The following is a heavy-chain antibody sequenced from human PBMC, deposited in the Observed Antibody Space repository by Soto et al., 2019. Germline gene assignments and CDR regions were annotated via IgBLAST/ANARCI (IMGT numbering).Heavy chain of an antibody. V-gene: IGHV6-1*01. CDR3: TRDYTASSGGFDY. D-gene: IGHD3-16*01. Sequence: PSQTLSLTCAISGDSVSSNSAAWNWIRLSPSRGLEWLGRTYYRSTWYNAYAVSVKSRIAINPDTSKNQFSLHLNSVTPEDTAVYYCTRDYTASSGGFDYWGQATLVTVSS. CDR1: GDSVSSNSAA. CDR2: TYYRSTWYN. J-gene: IGHJ4*02.